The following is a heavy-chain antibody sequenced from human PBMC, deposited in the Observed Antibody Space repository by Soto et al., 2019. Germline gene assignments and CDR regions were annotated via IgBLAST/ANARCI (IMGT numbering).Heavy chain of an antibody. Sequence: IGWGRQGIGKGLEWISXISXXGXXIXXXXXVXXRFTISRDNTQNSLYLQMSSLRAEDTAVYYCVRYLQKAATHTHGSDPWVKGTLDPASS. V-gene: IGHV3-11*01. CDR3: VRYLQKAATHTHGSDP. D-gene: IGHD6-13*01. CDR2: ISXXGXXI. J-gene: IGHJ5*02.